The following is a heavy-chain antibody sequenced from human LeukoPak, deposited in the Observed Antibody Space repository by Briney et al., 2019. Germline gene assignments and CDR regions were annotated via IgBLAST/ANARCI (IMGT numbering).Heavy chain of an antibody. D-gene: IGHD2-15*01. CDR2: INPNSGGT. CDR1: GYTFTGYH. Sequence: ASVKVSCKASGYTFTGYHMHWVRLAPGQGLEWMGWINPNSGGTKNAQRFQGRVTMTRDTSISKVYMELSRLRSDDTAVYYCARDLLPPHFAFDDWGQATLVTVSS. J-gene: IGHJ4*02. CDR3: ARDLLPPHFAFDD. V-gene: IGHV1-2*02.